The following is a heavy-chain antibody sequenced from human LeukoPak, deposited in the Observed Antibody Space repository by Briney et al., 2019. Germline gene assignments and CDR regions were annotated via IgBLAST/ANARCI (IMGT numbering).Heavy chain of an antibody. CDR2: ISGSGGST. J-gene: IGHJ5*02. D-gene: IGHD2-8*01. V-gene: IGHV3-23*01. CDR1: GFTFSSYA. CDR3: AKDREVYVQNWFDP. Sequence: GGSLRLSCAASGFTFSSYAMSWVRQAPVKGLEWVSAISGSGGSTYYADSVKGRFTISRDNSKNTLYLQMNSLRAEDTAVYYCAKDREVYVQNWFDPWGQGTLVTVSS.